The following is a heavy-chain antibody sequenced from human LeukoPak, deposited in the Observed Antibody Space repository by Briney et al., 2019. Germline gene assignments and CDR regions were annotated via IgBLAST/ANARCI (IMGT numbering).Heavy chain of an antibody. CDR1: GYTFTSYG. CDR2: ISGNNGNT. D-gene: IGHD3-16*02. J-gene: IGHJ4*02. V-gene: IGHV1-18*01. Sequence: ASVKVSCKASGYTFTSYGISWARQAPGQGLEWMGWISGNNGNTNYAQKLQGRVTMTTDTSTSTAYVEPRSLRSDDTALYYCARVRVNYVWGNYPVDYWGQGTLVTVSS. CDR3: ARVRVNYVWGNYPVDY.